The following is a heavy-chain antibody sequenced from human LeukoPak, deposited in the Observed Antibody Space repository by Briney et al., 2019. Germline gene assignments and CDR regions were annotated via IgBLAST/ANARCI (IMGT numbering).Heavy chain of an antibody. Sequence: GASVKVSCKASGYTFTSYGISWVRQAPGQGLEWMGRIIPILGIANYAQKFQGRVTITADKSTSTAYMELSSLRSEDTAVYYCARTIVVVTASAGYDYWGQGTLVTVSS. CDR3: ARTIVVVTASAGYDY. J-gene: IGHJ4*02. CDR1: GYTFTSYG. V-gene: IGHV1-69*04. CDR2: IIPILGIA. D-gene: IGHD2-21*02.